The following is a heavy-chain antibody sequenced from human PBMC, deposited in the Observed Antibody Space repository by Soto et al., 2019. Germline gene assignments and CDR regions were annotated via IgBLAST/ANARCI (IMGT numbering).Heavy chain of an antibody. CDR1: GGSFSSYA. V-gene: IGHV1-69*06. J-gene: IGHJ2*01. CDR3: AREYYDYVWGSYRLRYFDL. CDR2: FIPISGTP. D-gene: IGHD3-16*02. Sequence: SVKVSCKASGGSFSSYAVSWVRQAPGQGLEWVGGFIPISGTPKYAQRFQGRVTLTADKSISTAYLQWSSLKASDTAMYYCAREYYDYVWGSYRLRYFDLWGRGTLVTVSS.